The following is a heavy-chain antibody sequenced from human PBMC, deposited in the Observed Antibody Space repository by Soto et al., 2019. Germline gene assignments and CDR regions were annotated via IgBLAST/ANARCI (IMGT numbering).Heavy chain of an antibody. CDR3: ANSPPGYYTLYYFDY. V-gene: IGHV3-30*18. Sequence: PGGSLRLSCAASGFNFNNFDMDWVRQTPGTGLEWVAVISHDGNNKKYVDSVKGRFTISRDNSKNTVYLQMNSLRAEDTAVYYCANSPPGYYTLYYFDYWGQGTLVTVSS. CDR2: ISHDGNNK. CDR1: GFNFNNFD. D-gene: IGHD3-3*01. J-gene: IGHJ4*02.